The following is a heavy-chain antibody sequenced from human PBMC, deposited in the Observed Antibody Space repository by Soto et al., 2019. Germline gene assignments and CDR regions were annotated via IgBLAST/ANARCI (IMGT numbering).Heavy chain of an antibody. D-gene: IGHD3-3*01. V-gene: IGHV4-34*01. CDR3: ARAHDFWGGRQQPIDS. CDR1: GGSFRGFY. CDR2: INHVGIT. J-gene: IGHJ4*02. Sequence: SETLSLTCAVSGGSFRGFYCTWIRHSPFKGLEWLGDINHVGITNYNPSLKSRVSIPVDTSKSQFSLKLSSVTAADTAVYYCARAHDFWGGRQQPIDSWGQGTLVTVSS.